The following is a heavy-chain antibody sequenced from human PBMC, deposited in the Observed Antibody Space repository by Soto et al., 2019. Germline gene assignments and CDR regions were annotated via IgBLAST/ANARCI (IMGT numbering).Heavy chain of an antibody. CDR2: IYYSGST. Sequence: PSETLSLTCTVSGGSISSSSYYGGWIRQPPGKGLEWIGSIYYSGSTYYNPSLKSRVTISVDTSKNQFSLKLSSVTAADTAVYYCARHYPWGGYYYYGMEVWGQGTTVTVSS. J-gene: IGHJ6*02. D-gene: IGHD3-16*01. CDR3: ARHYPWGGYYYYGMEV. CDR1: GGSISSSSYY. V-gene: IGHV4-39*01.